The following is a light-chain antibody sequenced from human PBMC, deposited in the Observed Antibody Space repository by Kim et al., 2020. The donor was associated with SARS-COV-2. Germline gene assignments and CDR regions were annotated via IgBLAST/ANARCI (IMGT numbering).Light chain of an antibody. V-gene: IGKV3-20*01. CDR3: QQYGTSPYT. CDR1: QSVDSRD. Sequence: EIVLTQSPGTLSLSPGERASLSCRASQSVDSRDLAWYQQKAGQTPRLLIYGASNRASGIPDRFSGSGSGTEFSLTISRLEPEDFAVYYCQQYGTSPYTFGQGTRLEI. J-gene: IGKJ2*01. CDR2: GAS.